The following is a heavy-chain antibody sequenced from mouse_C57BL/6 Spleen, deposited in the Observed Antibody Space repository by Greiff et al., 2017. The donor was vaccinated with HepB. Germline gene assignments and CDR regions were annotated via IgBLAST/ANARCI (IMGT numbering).Heavy chain of an antibody. Sequence: EVKLQQSGPELVKPGASVKISCKASGYTFTDYYMNWVKQSHGKSLEWIGDINPNNGGTSYNQKFKGKATLTVDKSSSTAYMELRSLTSEDSAVYYCARWSNYFFAYWGQGTLVTVSA. V-gene: IGHV1-26*01. D-gene: IGHD2-5*01. CDR1: GYTFTDYY. J-gene: IGHJ3*01. CDR2: INPNNGGT. CDR3: ARWSNYFFAY.